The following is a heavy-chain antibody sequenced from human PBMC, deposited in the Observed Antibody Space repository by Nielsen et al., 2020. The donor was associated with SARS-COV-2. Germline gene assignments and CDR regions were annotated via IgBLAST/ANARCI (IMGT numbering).Heavy chain of an antibody. Sequence: GESLKISCAASGFTFSSYWMHWVRQAPGKGLVWVSRINSDGSSTSYADSVKGRFTISRDNAKNTLYLQMNSLRAEDTAVYYCARDVSSGPQWLDTLYYYYYGMDVWGQGTTVTVSS. CDR2: INSDGSST. V-gene: IGHV3-74*01. CDR3: ARDVSSGPQWLDTLYYYYYGMDV. D-gene: IGHD6-19*01. CDR1: GFTFSSYW. J-gene: IGHJ6*02.